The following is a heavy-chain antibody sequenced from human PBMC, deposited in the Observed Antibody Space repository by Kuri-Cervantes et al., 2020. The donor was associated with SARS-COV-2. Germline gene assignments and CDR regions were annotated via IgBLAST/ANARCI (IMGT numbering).Heavy chain of an antibody. V-gene: IGHV3-9*01. J-gene: IGHJ4*02. CDR1: GFTFDDYA. Sequence: GGSLRLSCAASGFTFDDYAMHWVRQAPGKGLEWVSGISWNSGSIGYADSVKGRFTISRDNAKNSLYLQMNSLRAEDTAVYYCARDRRFRAATLDYWGQGTLVTVSS. CDR2: ISWNSGSI. CDR3: ARDRRFRAATLDY. D-gene: IGHD6-13*01.